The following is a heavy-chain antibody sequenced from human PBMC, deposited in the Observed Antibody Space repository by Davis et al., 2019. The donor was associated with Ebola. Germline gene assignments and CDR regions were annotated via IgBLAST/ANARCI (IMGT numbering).Heavy chain of an antibody. V-gene: IGHV3-21*04. J-gene: IGHJ5*02. CDR3: ARDSRYFDWLLYPSGFDP. Sequence: GESLKISCAASGFTFSTYSMSWVRQAPGKGLEWVSSISSDSDYIYYADSAKGRFTISRDNAKNSLYLQMNSLRAEDTAVYYCARDSRYFDWLLYPSGFDPWGQGTLVTVSS. CDR2: ISSDSDYI. CDR1: GFTFSTYS. D-gene: IGHD3-9*01.